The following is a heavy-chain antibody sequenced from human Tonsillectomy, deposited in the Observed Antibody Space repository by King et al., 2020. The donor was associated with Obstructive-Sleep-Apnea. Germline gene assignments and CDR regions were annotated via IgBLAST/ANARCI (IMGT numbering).Heavy chain of an antibody. D-gene: IGHD6-13*01. CDR1: GFAFSNYG. CDR2: ISYDGRNN. CDR3: AKAQYTTSWSPPFDY. J-gene: IGHJ4*02. V-gene: IGHV3-30*18. Sequence: VQLVESGGGVVQPGRSLRLSCAASGFAFSNYGMHWVRQAPGKGLEWVAVISYDGRNNYYADSVKGRFTISRDNSKKTLYLQMNSLRVEDTAVYYCAKAQYTTSWSPPFDYWGQGTLVTVSS.